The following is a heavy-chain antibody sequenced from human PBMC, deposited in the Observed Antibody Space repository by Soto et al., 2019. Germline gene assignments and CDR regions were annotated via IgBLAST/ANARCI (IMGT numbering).Heavy chain of an antibody. Sequence: EVQLVESGGGLVQPGRSLRLSCAASGLTFDDYAMHWVREAPGKGLEWVSGISWNGGNIGYADSVKGRFTISRANAKHSLFLQMNSLRDDATVLYFCAKDIFSSSSGQDYWGQGTPVTVSS. CDR2: ISWNGGNI. D-gene: IGHD6-6*01. J-gene: IGHJ4*02. V-gene: IGHV3-9*01. CDR1: GLTFDDYA. CDR3: AKDIFSSSSGQDY.